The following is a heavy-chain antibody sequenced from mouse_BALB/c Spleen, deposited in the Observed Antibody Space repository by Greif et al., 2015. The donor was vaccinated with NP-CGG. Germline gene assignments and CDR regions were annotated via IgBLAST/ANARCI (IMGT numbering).Heavy chain of an antibody. D-gene: IGHD4-1*01. CDR2: IDPETGGT. CDR1: GYTFTDYE. J-gene: IGHJ2*01. V-gene: IGHV1-15*01. Sequence: VQLQQSGAELVRPGASVTLSCKASGYTFTDYEMHWAKQTPVHGLEWIGAIDPETGGTAYNQKFKGKATLTADKSSSTAYMELRSLTSEDSAVYYCTRSWDGYWGQGTTLTVSS. CDR3: TRSWDGY.